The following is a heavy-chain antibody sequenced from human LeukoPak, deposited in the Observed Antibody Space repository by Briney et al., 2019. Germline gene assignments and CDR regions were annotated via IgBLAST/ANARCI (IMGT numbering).Heavy chain of an antibody. CDR1: GFMFEDYS. CDR3: AELGITMIGGV. D-gene: IGHD3-10*02. V-gene: IGHV3-43*01. Sequence: GGSLRLSCAASGFMFEDYSMHWVRQAPGKGLEWVSVISWDGGSKYYAGSVQGRFTISRDNAKNSLYLQMNSLRAEDTAVYYCAELGITMIGGVWGKGTTVTISS. J-gene: IGHJ6*04. CDR2: ISWDGGSK.